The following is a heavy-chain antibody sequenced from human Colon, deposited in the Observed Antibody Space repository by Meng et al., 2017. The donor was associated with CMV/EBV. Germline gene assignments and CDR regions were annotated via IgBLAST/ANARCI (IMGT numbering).Heavy chain of an antibody. CDR1: GGSFSGYY. CDR3: ARGRFYYGSGSYYIAPNFVY. J-gene: IGHJ4*02. Sequence: GSLRLSCAVYGGSFSGYYWSWIRQPPGKGLEWIGEINHSGSTNYNPSLKSRVTISVDTSKNQFSLKLSSVTAADTAVYYCARGRFYYGSGSYYIAPNFVYWGQGTLVTVSS. CDR2: INHSGST. V-gene: IGHV4-34*01. D-gene: IGHD3-10*01.